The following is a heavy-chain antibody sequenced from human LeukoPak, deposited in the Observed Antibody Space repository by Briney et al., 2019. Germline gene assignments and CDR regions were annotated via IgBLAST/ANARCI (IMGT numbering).Heavy chain of an antibody. Sequence: ASVKVSCKSSGYTFNGYYMHWVRQAPGQGLEWMGWISAYNGNTNYAQKLQGRVTMTTDTSTSTAYMELRSLRSDDTAVYYCARDRGYSGYERIDYWGQGTLVTVSS. V-gene: IGHV1-18*04. J-gene: IGHJ4*02. CDR2: ISAYNGNT. CDR1: GYTFNGYY. CDR3: ARDRGYSGYERIDY. D-gene: IGHD5-12*01.